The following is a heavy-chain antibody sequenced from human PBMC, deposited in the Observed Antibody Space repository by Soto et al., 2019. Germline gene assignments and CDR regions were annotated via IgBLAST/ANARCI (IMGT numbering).Heavy chain of an antibody. CDR3: ARDSYDDNDAFDI. J-gene: IGHJ3*02. CDR2: ISYGGSNK. D-gene: IGHD5-18*01. CDR1: GFTFSSYG. Sequence: GGSLRLSCAASGFTFSSYGMHWVRQAPGKGLEWVAVISYGGSNKYYADSVKGRFTISRDNSKNTLYLQMNSLRAEDTAVYYCARDSYDDNDAFDIWGQGTMVTVSS. V-gene: IGHV3-30*03.